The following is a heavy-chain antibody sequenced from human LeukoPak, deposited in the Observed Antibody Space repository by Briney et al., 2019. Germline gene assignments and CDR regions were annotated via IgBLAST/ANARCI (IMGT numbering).Heavy chain of an antibody. J-gene: IGHJ6*03. Sequence: SETLSLTCAVSGGSFSGYYWSWIRQPPGKGLEWIGEINHSGSTNYNPSLKSRVTISVDTSKNQFSLKLSSVTAADTAVYYCARGGGSLHTYYYYYMDVWGKGTTVTVSS. D-gene: IGHD3-10*01. CDR1: GGSFSGYY. V-gene: IGHV4-34*01. CDR3: ARGGGSLHTYYYYYMDV. CDR2: INHSGST.